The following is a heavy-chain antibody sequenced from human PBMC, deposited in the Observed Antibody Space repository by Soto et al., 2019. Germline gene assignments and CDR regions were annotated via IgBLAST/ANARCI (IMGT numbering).Heavy chain of an antibody. J-gene: IGHJ2*01. CDR2: TYYRSKWYN. Sequence: SQTLSRTCAISGDSVSSNSAAWNWIRQSPSRGLEWLGRTYYRSKWYNDYAVSVKSRITINPDTSKNQFSLQLNSVTPEDTAVYYCARAVVVVAAIVRYLDLWGRGTLVPVSS. V-gene: IGHV6-1*01. D-gene: IGHD2-15*01. CDR1: GDSVSSNSAA. CDR3: ARAVVVVAAIVRYLDL.